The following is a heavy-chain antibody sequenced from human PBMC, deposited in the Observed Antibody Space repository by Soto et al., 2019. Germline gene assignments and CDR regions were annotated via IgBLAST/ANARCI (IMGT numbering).Heavy chain of an antibody. CDR1: GFTFSSYW. Sequence: GSLRLSCAASGFTFSSYWMHWVRQAPGKGLVWVSRINSDGSSTSYADSVKGRFTISRDNAKNTLYLQMNSLRAEDTAVYYCARGRVVGAMYYYYGMDVWGQGTTVTVSS. V-gene: IGHV3-74*01. CDR2: INSDGSST. J-gene: IGHJ6*02. CDR3: ARGRVVGAMYYYYGMDV. D-gene: IGHD1-26*01.